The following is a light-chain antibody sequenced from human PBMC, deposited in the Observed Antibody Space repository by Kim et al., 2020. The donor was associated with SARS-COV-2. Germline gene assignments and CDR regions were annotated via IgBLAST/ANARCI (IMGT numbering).Light chain of an antibody. CDR2: AAS. CDR3: QQSYSYPHT. Sequence: AIRMTQSPSSLSASTGDRVTITCRASQSISSYLAWYQQKPGKAPKLLIYAASSLQSGVPSRFSGSGSGTDFTLTISCLQPEDFATYYCQQSYSYPHTFGGGTKLEI. V-gene: IGKV1-8*01. CDR1: QSISSY. J-gene: IGKJ2*01.